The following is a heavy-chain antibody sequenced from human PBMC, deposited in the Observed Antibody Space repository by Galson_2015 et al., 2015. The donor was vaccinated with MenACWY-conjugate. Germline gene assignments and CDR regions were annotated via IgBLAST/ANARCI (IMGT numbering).Heavy chain of an antibody. CDR2: ISSNSATI. D-gene: IGHD3-16*01. CDR1: GFTFSTYS. J-gene: IGHJ4*02. Sequence: SLRLSCAASGFTFSTYSVNWVRQAPGKGLEWVSYISSNSATIHQADSVKGRFTISRDNAKNSLYLQMSGLRAEDTAVYYCARGGDFDYWGQGTLVTVSS. CDR3: ARGGDFDY. V-gene: IGHV3-48*01.